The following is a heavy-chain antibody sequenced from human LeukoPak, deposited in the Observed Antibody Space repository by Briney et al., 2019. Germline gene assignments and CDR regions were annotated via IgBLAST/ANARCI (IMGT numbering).Heavy chain of an antibody. CDR1: GGSISSYY. D-gene: IGHD4-17*01. CDR2: IYYSGST. CDR3: ARTPDYGAGYYYYGMDV. Sequence: ASENLSLTCTVSGGSISSYYWSWIRQPPGKGLEWIGYIYYSGSTNYNPSLKSRVTISVDTSKNQFSLKLSSVTAADTAVYYCARTPDYGAGYYYYGMDVWGQGTTVTVSS. J-gene: IGHJ6*02. V-gene: IGHV4-59*01.